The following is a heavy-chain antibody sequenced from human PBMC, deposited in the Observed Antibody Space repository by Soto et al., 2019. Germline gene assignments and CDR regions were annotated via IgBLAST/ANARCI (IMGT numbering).Heavy chain of an antibody. CDR3: ARAQWMNWFDP. CDR2: TYYRSKWYN. CDR1: GESVCSNKAA. J-gene: IGHJ5*02. D-gene: IGHD6-19*01. Sequence: PSQTLSRTYDICGESVCSNKAAWNWIRKSPSRGLEWLGRTYYRSKWYNEYALYVKSRITINPDTSKNQFSLQLNSVTPEDTAVYYCARAQWMNWFDPWGRGTLVTVSS. V-gene: IGHV6-1*01.